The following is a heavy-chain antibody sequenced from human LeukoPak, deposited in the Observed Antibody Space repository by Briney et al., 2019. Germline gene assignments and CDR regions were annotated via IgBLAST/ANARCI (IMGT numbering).Heavy chain of an antibody. CDR1: GFTFSSYA. Sequence: GGSLRLSCAASGFTFSSYAMSWVRQAPGKGLEWVSAISAGGSTFYADSVKGRFTISRDNSNNTLYLQMNSLRAEDTAVYYCAKGRWELRYFEYWGQGTLVTVSS. J-gene: IGHJ4*02. V-gene: IGHV3-23*01. CDR3: AKGRWELRYFEY. D-gene: IGHD1-26*01. CDR2: ISAGGST.